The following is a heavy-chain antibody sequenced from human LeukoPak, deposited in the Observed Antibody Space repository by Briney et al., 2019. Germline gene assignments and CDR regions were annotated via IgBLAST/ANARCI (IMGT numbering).Heavy chain of an antibody. D-gene: IGHD5-12*01. CDR2: INPSGGST. Sequence: GASVKVSCKASGYTFTSYYMHWVRQAPGQGLEWMGIINPSGGSTSSAQKFQGRVTMTRDTSTSTVYMELRSLRSEDTAVYYCARDMGSMVATDSTIFDYWGQGTLVTVSS. V-gene: IGHV1-46*01. CDR3: ARDMGSMVATDSTIFDY. J-gene: IGHJ4*02. CDR1: GYTFTSYY.